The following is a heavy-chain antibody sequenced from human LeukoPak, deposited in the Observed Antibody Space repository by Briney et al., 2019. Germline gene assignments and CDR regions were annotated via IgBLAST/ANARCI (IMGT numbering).Heavy chain of an antibody. D-gene: IGHD3-10*01. CDR2: IQYDETEI. Sequence: GGSLRLSCAASGFTFSSYAMSWVRQAPGKGLEWVGFIQYDETEIYSADSVKGRFTFSRDNFKSTLYLQMNSLRAEDSAVYYCARESGATKIGQLLNYWGQGTLVSVSS. V-gene: IGHV3-30*02. CDR1: GFTFSSYA. J-gene: IGHJ4*02. CDR3: ARESGATKIGQLLNY.